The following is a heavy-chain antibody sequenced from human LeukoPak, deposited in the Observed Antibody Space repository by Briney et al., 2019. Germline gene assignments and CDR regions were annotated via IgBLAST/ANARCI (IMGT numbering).Heavy chain of an antibody. Sequence: PGGSLRLSCAASGFTFSSYGMHWVRQAPGKGLEWVAVISYDGSNKYYADSVKGRFTISRDNSKNTLYLQMNSLRAEDTAVYYCAKVHYDILTGQIQHWGQGTLVTVSS. CDR3: AKVHYDILTGQIQH. CDR2: ISYDGSNK. V-gene: IGHV3-30*18. CDR1: GFTFSSYG. D-gene: IGHD3-9*01. J-gene: IGHJ1*01.